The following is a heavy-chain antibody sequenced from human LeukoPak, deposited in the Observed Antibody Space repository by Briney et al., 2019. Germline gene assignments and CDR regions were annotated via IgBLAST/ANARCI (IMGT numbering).Heavy chain of an antibody. Sequence: ASVKVSCKASGYTFTGYYMHWVRQAPGQGLEWMGWINPNSGGTNYAQKFQGRVTMTRDTSISTAYMELSRLRSDDTAVYYCASHYGSGSYYLPWYYYYYMDVWGKGTTVTISS. CDR1: GYTFTGYY. CDR2: INPNSGGT. J-gene: IGHJ6*03. CDR3: ASHYGSGSYYLPWYYYYYMDV. D-gene: IGHD3-10*01. V-gene: IGHV1-2*02.